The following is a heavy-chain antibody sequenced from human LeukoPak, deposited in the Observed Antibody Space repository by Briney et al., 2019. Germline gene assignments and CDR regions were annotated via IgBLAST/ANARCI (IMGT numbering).Heavy chain of an antibody. V-gene: IGHV2-5*02. J-gene: IGHJ5*02. CDR1: GFSLSTSGVG. CDR3: AHRTNLYSSGRWFEP. D-gene: IGHD3-10*01. CDR2: IYWDDDK. Sequence: SGPTLVKPTQTLTLTCTFSGFSLSTSGVGVGWIRQPPGKALEWLAIIYWDDDKRYSPSLKSRLTITKDTSKNQVVLTLTKMDPVDTATYYCAHRTNLYSSGRWFEPWGQGTLVIVSS.